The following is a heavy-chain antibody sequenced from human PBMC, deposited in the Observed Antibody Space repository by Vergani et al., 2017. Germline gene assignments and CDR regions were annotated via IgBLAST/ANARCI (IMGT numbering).Heavy chain of an antibody. V-gene: IGHV3-53*05. CDR2: IYSGGNT. Sequence: EVQLVETGGGLIQPGGSLRLSCAASGFTVSSNYMSWVRQAPGKGLEWVSVIYSGGNTYYADSVKGRFTLSRDNSKNTLYLQMNSLRAEDTAVYYCARDSYYYDSSGDAFDIWGQGTMVTVSS. J-gene: IGHJ3*02. CDR1: GFTVSSNY. CDR3: ARDSYYYDSSGDAFDI. D-gene: IGHD3-22*01.